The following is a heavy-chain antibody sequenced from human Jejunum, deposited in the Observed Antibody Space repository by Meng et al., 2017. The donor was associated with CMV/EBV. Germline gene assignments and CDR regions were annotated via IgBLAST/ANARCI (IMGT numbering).Heavy chain of an antibody. J-gene: IGHJ4*02. CDR1: GYSFTTYA. CDR3: ARTGCSSSSCYDY. V-gene: IGHV1-3*01. CDR2: INAGNGNT. D-gene: IGHD2-2*01. Sequence: QVQQVQSGPEVKKPGASVKVSCKASGYSFTTYAMHWVRQAPGQRLEWMGWINAGNGNTKYSEKFQSRVTITRDTAASTAYMELSSLRSEDTAVYYCARTGCSSSSCYDYWGQGTLVTVSS.